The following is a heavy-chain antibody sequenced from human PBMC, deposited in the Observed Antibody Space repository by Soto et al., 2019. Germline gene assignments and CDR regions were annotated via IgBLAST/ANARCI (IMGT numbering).Heavy chain of an antibody. CDR3: ARVDYGDEYYFDY. CDR2: IYYSGST. J-gene: IGHJ4*02. D-gene: IGHD4-17*01. CDR1: GGSISSGDYY. Sequence: SETLSLTCTVSGGSISSGDYYWSWIRQPPGKGLEWIGYIYYSGSTYYNPSLKSRVTISVDTSKNQFSLKLSSVTAADTAVYYCARVDYGDEYYFDYWGQGTLVTVSS. V-gene: IGHV4-30-4*01.